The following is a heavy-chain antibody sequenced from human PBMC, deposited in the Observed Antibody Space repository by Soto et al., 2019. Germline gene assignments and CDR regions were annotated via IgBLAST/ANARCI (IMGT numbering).Heavy chain of an antibody. CDR3: ARPYITAMHRMFDS. D-gene: IGHD5-18*01. CDR1: KFTFGSYA. J-gene: IGHJ4*02. V-gene: IGHV3-23*01. Sequence: PGVSLRLSCAASKFTFGSYAMKWVLQAPGKGLEWVSAISGSGDTTHYADSAKGRFTISRDNSKNTLFLQMNSLRVEDSAVYYCARPYITAMHRMFDSWGQGTLVTVSS. CDR2: ISGSGDTT.